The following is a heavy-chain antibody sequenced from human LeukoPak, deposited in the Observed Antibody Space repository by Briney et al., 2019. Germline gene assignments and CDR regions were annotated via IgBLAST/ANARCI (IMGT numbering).Heavy chain of an antibody. J-gene: IGHJ4*02. CDR1: GFSFDDYA. V-gene: IGHV3-20*04. Sequence: GGSLRLSCAASGFSFDDYAMSWARQVPGKGLEWVSAINWNGGTRNYADSVKGRFTISRDNAKNSLYLQMNSLRAEDTALYYCARDGFLWFGELLYPSGFFDYWGQGTLDTVSS. CDR3: ARDGFLWFGELLYPSGFFDY. D-gene: IGHD3-10*01. CDR2: INWNGGTR.